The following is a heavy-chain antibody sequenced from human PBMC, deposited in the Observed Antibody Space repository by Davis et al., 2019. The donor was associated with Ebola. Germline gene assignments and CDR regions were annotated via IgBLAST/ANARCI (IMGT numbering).Heavy chain of an antibody. CDR1: GGSFSGYY. V-gene: IGHV4-34*01. J-gene: IGHJ6*02. CDR3: ARAPHGSGSYYTFYYYYGMDV. D-gene: IGHD3-10*01. CDR2: INHSGST. Sequence: PSEPLSLTCAVYGGSFSGYYWSWIRQPPGKGLEWIGEINHSGSTNYNPSLKSRVTISVDTSKNQFSLKLSSVTAADTAVYYCARAPHGSGSYYTFYYYYGMDVWGQGTTVTVSS.